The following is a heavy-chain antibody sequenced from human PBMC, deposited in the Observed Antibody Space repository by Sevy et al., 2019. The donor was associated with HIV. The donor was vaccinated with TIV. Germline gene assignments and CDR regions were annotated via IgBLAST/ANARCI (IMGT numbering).Heavy chain of an antibody. Sequence: ASVKVSCKASGYNFIFYAVHWVRQAPGQSLEWMGWINPGNGITKYSQNFQGRVTITRDTSATSTYMELASLTSEDTSVYYCAREVEGAQNYFDSWGQGTLVTVSS. V-gene: IGHV1-3*01. CDR2: INPGNGIT. D-gene: IGHD1-1*01. CDR3: AREVEGAQNYFDS. J-gene: IGHJ4*02. CDR1: GYNFIFYA.